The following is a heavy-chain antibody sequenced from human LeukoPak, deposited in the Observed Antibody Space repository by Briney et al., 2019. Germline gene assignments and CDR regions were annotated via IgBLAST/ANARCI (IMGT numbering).Heavy chain of an antibody. J-gene: IGHJ4*02. CDR2: ISDSGGST. D-gene: IGHD6-19*01. V-gene: IGHV3-23*01. CDR1: GFTFSSYA. Sequence: GGSLRLSCAASGFTFSSYAMSWVRQAPGKGLEWVSGISDSGGSTYYADSVKGRFTISRDNSKNTLYLQMNSLRAEDTAVYYCARGIAVAGRFDYWGQGTLVTVSS. CDR3: ARGIAVAGRFDY.